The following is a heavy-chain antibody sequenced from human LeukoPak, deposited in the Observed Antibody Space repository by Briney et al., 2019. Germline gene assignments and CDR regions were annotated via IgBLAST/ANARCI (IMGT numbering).Heavy chain of an antibody. D-gene: IGHD3-10*01. CDR1: GFTFGDYA. J-gene: IGHJ6*04. CDR3: TRVLNYYGSGSYYSPYYYGMDV. Sequence: GGSLRLSCTASGFTFGDYAMSWVRQAPGKGLEWVGFTRSKAYGGTTEYAASVKGRFTISRDDSKSIAYLQMNSLKTEDTAVYYCTRVLNYYGSGSYYSPYYYGMDVWGKGTTVTVSS. V-gene: IGHV3-49*04. CDR2: TRSKAYGGTT.